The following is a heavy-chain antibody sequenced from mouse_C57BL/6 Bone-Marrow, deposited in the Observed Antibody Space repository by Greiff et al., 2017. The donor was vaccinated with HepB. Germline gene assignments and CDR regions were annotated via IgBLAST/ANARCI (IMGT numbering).Heavy chain of an antibody. Sequence: EVMLVESGGGLVKPGGSLKLSCAASGFTFSDYGMHWVRQAPEKGLEWVAYISSGSITIYYADTVKGRFTISRDNAKNTLFLQMTSLRSEDTAMYYCASQDYDRVTYAMDYWGQGTSVTVSS. CDR1: GFTFSDYG. CDR3: ASQDYDRVTYAMDY. J-gene: IGHJ4*01. CDR2: ISSGSITI. D-gene: IGHD2-4*01. V-gene: IGHV5-17*01.